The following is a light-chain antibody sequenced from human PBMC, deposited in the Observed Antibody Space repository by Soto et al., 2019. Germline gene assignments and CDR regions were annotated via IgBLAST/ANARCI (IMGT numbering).Light chain of an antibody. CDR2: VAS. CDR1: QSVNSN. CDR3: QQYNNWPLT. Sequence: EIAMTQSPATLSVSPGERATLSCRASQSVNSNLAWYQQKPGQAPRLLIYVASTRATGIPARFSGSGSGTEFTVTISSLQSEDFAVYYCQQYNNWPLTFGGGTQVEIK. J-gene: IGKJ4*01. V-gene: IGKV3-15*01.